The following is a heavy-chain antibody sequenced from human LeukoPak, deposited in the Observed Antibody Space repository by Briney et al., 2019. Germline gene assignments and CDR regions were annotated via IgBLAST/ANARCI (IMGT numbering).Heavy chain of an antibody. CDR2: VYYTGST. CDR3: ARKDYYDSTYYFDY. D-gene: IGHD3-22*01. Sequence: SETLSLTCTVSGGSISSYYWSWVRQPPGKGLEWIGFVYYTGSTNYSPSLKSRVTISVDTSKNQFSLKLSSVTAADTAVYYCARKDYYDSTYYFDYWGQGTLVTVSS. V-gene: IGHV4-59*12. CDR1: GGSISSYY. J-gene: IGHJ4*02.